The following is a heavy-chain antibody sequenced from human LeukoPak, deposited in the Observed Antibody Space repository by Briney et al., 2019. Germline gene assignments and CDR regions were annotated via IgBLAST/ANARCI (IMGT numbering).Heavy chain of an antibody. CDR3: ARQYYYDSSGPLGYYYGMDV. J-gene: IGHJ6*02. CDR1: GGSISSYY. Sequence: TSETLSLTCTVSGGSISSYYWSWIRQPPGKGLEWIGYIYYSGSTNYNPSLKSRVTISVDTSKNQFSLKLSSVTAADTAVYYCARQYYYDSSGPLGYYYGMDVWGQGTTVTVS. D-gene: IGHD3-22*01. CDR2: IYYSGST. V-gene: IGHV4-59*08.